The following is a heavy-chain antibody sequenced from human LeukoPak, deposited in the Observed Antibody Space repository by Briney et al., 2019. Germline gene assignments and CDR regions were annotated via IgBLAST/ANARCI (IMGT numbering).Heavy chain of an antibody. J-gene: IGHJ5*02. Sequence: GASVKVSCKASGYTFTSYAMHWVRQAPGQRLEWMGWINAGNGNTKYSQKFQGRVTITRDTSASTAYMELSSLRSEDTAVYYCARAAESSGWYRVNWFDPWGQGTLVTVPS. D-gene: IGHD6-19*01. V-gene: IGHV1-3*01. CDR1: GYTFTSYA. CDR3: ARAAESSGWYRVNWFDP. CDR2: INAGNGNT.